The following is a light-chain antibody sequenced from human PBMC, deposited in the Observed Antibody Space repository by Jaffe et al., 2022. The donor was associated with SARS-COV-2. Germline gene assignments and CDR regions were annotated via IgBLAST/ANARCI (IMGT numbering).Light chain of an antibody. J-gene: IGLJ3*02. CDR1: SSNTETNY. CDR2: RND. Sequence: QSVLTQPPSASGTPGQRVTISCSGGSSNTETNYVHWYQKLPGTAPKLLIYRNDQRPSGVPDRFSGSKSGTSASLAISGLQSEDEADYYCSTWNDGLSGWVFGGGTKLTVL. V-gene: IGLV1-47*01. CDR3: STWNDGLSGWV.